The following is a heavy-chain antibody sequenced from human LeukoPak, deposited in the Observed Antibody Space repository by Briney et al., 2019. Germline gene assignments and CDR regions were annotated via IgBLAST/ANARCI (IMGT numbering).Heavy chain of an antibody. CDR3: ARRGGSGWSIFDY. CDR1: GYSFTGYY. J-gene: IGHJ4*02. Sequence: ASVKVSCKASGYSFTGYYMHWVRQAPGQGLEWMGWINPYSGGTNYAQKFQGRVTMTRDTSTSTVYMELSSLRSEDTAVYYCARRGGSGWSIFDYWGQGTLVTVSS. V-gene: IGHV1-2*02. CDR2: INPYSGGT. D-gene: IGHD6-19*01.